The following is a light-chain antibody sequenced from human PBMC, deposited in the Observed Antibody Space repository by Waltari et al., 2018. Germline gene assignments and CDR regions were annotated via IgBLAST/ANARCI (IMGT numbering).Light chain of an antibody. CDR1: QSLTSN. J-gene: IGKJ4*01. CDR2: GAS. Sequence: EIVMTQSPATLSVSPGERATLSCRASQSLTSNLAWYQQKPGQAPRLLIYGASTRATGIPARCSGSGSGTEFILTICSLQSEDSAVYYCQQYDNWPSTLTFGGGTKVEIK. V-gene: IGKV3-15*01. CDR3: QQYDNWPSTLT.